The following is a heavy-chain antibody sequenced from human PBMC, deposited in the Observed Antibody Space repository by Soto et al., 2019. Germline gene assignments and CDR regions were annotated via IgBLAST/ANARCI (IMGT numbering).Heavy chain of an antibody. CDR2: IIPILGIA. J-gene: IGHJ5*02. V-gene: IGHV1-69*02. CDR1: GGTFSSYT. CDR3: AGYYDILTGDRNWFDP. Sequence: GASVKVSCKASGGTFSSYTISWVRQAPGQGLEWMGRIIPILGIANYAQKFQGRVTITADKSTSTAYMELCSLRSEDTAVYYCAGYYDILTGDRNWFDPWGQGTLVTVSS. D-gene: IGHD3-9*01.